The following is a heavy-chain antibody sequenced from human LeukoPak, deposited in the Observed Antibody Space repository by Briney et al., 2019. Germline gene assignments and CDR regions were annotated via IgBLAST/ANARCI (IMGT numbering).Heavy chain of an antibody. CDR1: GFTFDDYA. D-gene: IGHD6-13*01. V-gene: IGHV3-9*01. CDR3: AKGPLGSSWQDFFDY. J-gene: IGHJ4*02. Sequence: GRSLRLSCAASGFTFDDYAMHWVRQAPGKGLEWVSGISWNSGSIGYADSVKGRFTISRDNAKNSLYLQMNSLRAEDTALYYCAKGPLGSSWQDFFDYWGQGTLVTVSS. CDR2: ISWNSGSI.